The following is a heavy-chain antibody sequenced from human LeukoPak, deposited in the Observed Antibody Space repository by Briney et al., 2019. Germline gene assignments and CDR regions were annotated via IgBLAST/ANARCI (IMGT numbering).Heavy chain of an antibody. J-gene: IGHJ2*01. CDR3: ARGAWVHNNWHFDL. CDR2: SGSAGDT. CDR1: GFTLSTYD. Sequence: GGSLRLSCAATGFTLSTYDVHWVRRAAGNGLEWVSASGSAGDTYYPGSVKGRFTISRESAKNSFYLQMNSLRAGDTAVYYCARGAWVHNNWHFDLWGRGTQVTVSS. D-gene: IGHD1-1*01. V-gene: IGHV3-13*01.